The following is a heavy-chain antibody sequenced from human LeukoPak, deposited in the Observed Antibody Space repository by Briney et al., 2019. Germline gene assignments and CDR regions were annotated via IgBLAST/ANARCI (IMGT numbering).Heavy chain of an antibody. D-gene: IGHD6-13*01. CDR1: GFTFDDYG. CDR3: ARDRDSSSWFRSETFDY. Sequence: TGGSLRLSCAASGFTFDDYGMSWVRQAPGKGLEWVSGINWNGGSTGYADSVKGRFTISRDNAKNSLYLQMNSLRAEDTAVYYCARDRDSSSWFRSETFDYWGQGTLVTVSS. V-gene: IGHV3-20*04. J-gene: IGHJ4*02. CDR2: INWNGGST.